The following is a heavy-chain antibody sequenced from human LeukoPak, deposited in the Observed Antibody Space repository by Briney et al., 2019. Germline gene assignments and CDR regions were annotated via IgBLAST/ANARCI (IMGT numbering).Heavy chain of an antibody. J-gene: IGHJ4*02. CDR1: GFTFSSYA. V-gene: IGHV3-23*01. CDR2: ISGSGGSQ. Sequence: GGSLRLSCAASGFTFSSYAMSWVRQAPGKGLEWVSAISGSGGSQYFADSVKGRYPISREHSKNTLYLQMNRLRAEDTAVYYCAKARFWRGYLFDYWGQGTLVTVSS. CDR3: AKARFWRGYLFDY. D-gene: IGHD3-3*01.